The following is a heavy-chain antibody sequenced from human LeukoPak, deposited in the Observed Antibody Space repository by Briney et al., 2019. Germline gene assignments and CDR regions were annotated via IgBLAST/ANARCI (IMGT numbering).Heavy chain of an antibody. CDR3: AKNPVVPATPT. CDR2: ISGRDGST. Sequence: GGSLRLSCAASGFTFSSYAMSWVRQAPGKGLEWISGISGRDGSTYYVDSVKGRFTISRDNSKNTPYLQMNSLRAEDTAVYYCAKNPVVPATPTWGQGTLVTVSS. V-gene: IGHV3-23*01. D-gene: IGHD2-15*01. J-gene: IGHJ4*02. CDR1: GFTFSSYA.